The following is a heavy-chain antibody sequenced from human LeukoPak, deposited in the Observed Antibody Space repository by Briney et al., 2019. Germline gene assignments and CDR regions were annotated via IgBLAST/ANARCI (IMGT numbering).Heavy chain of an antibody. J-gene: IGHJ4*02. Sequence: SETLSLTCTVSGGSFSSYYWSWIRQPAGKGLEWIGRIYISGSTDYNPALKSRVTISVDTSRNQISLKLTSVTAADTAVYYCTGVAVAALLRPGQFESGGQGTQVSVSS. D-gene: IGHD3-22*01. CDR3: TGVAVAALLRPGQFES. CDR1: GGSFSSYY. V-gene: IGHV4-4*07. CDR2: IYISGST.